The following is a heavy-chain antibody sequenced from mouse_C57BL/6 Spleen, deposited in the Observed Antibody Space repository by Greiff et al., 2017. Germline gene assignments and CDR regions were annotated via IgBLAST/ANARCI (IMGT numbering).Heavy chain of an antibody. Sequence: EVKVVESEGGLVQPGSSMKLSCTASGFTFSDYYMAWVRQVPEKGLEWVANFNYDGSSTYYLDSLKSRFIISRDNAKTILYLQMGSLKSEDTATYYCARGNYGYGMDYWCQGTSGSVSS. CDR3: ARGNYGYGMDY. CDR1: GFTFSDYY. V-gene: IGHV5-16*01. CDR2: FNYDGSST. J-gene: IGHJ4*01. D-gene: IGHD1-1*01.